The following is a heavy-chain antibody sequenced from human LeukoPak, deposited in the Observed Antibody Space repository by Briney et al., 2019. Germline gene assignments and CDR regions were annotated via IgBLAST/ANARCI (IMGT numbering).Heavy chain of an antibody. CDR1: GFTFDDYA. CDR3: ATYDY. CDR2: ISWNSGSI. J-gene: IGHJ4*02. Sequence: GRSLRLSCAASGFTFDDYAMHWVRQAPGKGLEWVSGISWNSGSIGYADSVKGRFTISRDNAKNSLYLQMNSLRAEDTGVYYCATYDYWGQGTLVTVSS. V-gene: IGHV3-9*01.